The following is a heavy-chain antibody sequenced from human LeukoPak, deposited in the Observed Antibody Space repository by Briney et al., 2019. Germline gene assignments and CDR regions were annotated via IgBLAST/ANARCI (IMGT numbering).Heavy chain of an antibody. CDR3: AREGGLLWFGELLANYFDY. CDR2: VYTSGST. V-gene: IGHV4-61*02. J-gene: IGHJ4*02. Sequence: SQTLSLTCTVSGGSISSGSYYWSWIRQPAGKGLEWIGRVYTSGSTNYNPSLKSRVTISVDTSKNQFSLKLSSVTAADTAVYYCAREGGLLWFGELLANYFDYWGQGTLVTVSS. D-gene: IGHD3-10*01. CDR1: GGSISSGSYY.